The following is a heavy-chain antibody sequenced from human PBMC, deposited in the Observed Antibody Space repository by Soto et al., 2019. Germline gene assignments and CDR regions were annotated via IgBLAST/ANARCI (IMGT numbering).Heavy chain of an antibody. D-gene: IGHD3-22*01. V-gene: IGHV1-18*01. CDR3: AVNYDSRGYEDLDY. Sequence: HLVQSGPEMKKPGASVKVSCEASGYTFSDRGITWVRQAPGQGLEWMGWVSTYSDVTNYAQKFQGRVTMTADTSTNTAYMELTSLKSDDTAVYFCAVNYDSRGYEDLDYWGQGSLVSVSS. CDR2: VSTYSDVT. CDR1: GYTFSDRG. J-gene: IGHJ4*02.